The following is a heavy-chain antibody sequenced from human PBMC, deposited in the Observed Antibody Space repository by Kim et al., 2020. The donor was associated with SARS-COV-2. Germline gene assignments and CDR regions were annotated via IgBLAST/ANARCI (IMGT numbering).Heavy chain of an antibody. Sequence: GGSLRLSCAASGFTFSSYAMSWVRQAPGKGLEWVSAISGSGGSTYYADSVKGRFTISRDNSKNTLYLQMNSLRAEDTAVYYCAKDLREGAKYGSGSYEDYFDYWGQGTLVTVSS. V-gene: IGHV3-23*01. CDR1: GFTFSSYA. J-gene: IGHJ4*02. CDR2: ISGSGGST. D-gene: IGHD3-10*01. CDR3: AKDLREGAKYGSGSYEDYFDY.